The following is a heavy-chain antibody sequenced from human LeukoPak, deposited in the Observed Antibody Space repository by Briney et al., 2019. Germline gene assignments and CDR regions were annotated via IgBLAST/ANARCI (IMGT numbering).Heavy chain of an antibody. Sequence: GGSLRLSCAASGFTVNNNYMSWVRQAPGKGLEWVSVIYSGGSTYYADSVKGRFTISRDNSKNTLYLQMNSLRAEDTAVYYCAREGDYGGPPGYFDYWGQGTLVTVSS. D-gene: IGHD4-23*01. J-gene: IGHJ4*02. CDR3: AREGDYGGPPGYFDY. CDR1: GFTVNNNY. V-gene: IGHV3-53*01. CDR2: IYSGGST.